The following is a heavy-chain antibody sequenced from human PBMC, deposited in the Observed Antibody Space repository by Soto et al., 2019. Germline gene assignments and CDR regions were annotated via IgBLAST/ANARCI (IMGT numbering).Heavy chain of an antibody. D-gene: IGHD6-13*01. CDR2: IGTAGDT. Sequence: EVQLVESGGGLVQPGGSLRLSCAASGFTFSSYDMHWVRQATGKGLEWVSAIGTAGDTYYPGSVKGRFTISRENAKNSLYLQMNSLRAGDTAVYYCARGSPTAAGGRTYYYYYMDVWGKGTTVTVSS. CDR1: GFTFSSYD. CDR3: ARGSPTAAGGRTYYYYYMDV. J-gene: IGHJ6*03. V-gene: IGHV3-13*01.